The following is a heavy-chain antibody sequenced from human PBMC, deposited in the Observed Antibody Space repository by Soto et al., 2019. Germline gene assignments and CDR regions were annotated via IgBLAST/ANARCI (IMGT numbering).Heavy chain of an antibody. CDR1: GFTFSTYS. D-gene: IGHD6-13*01. V-gene: IGHV3-48*01. CDR3: VKARRYSSSWSYFDY. J-gene: IGHJ4*02. Sequence: GGSLRLSCAASGFTFSTYSMNWVRQAPGKGLEWVSYISSSSSTYYADSVKDRFTISRDNSKNTLYLQMSSLRAEDTAVYYCVKARRYSSSWSYFDYWGQGTLVTVSS. CDR2: ISSSSST.